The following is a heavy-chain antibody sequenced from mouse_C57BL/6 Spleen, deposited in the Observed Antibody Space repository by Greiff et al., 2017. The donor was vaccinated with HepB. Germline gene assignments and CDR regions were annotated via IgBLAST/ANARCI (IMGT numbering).Heavy chain of an antibody. V-gene: IGHV3-6*01. J-gene: IGHJ2*01. D-gene: IGHD4-1*01. CDR2: ISYDGSN. Sequence: EVQLVESGPGLVKPSQSLSLTCSVTGYSITSGYYWNWIRQFPGNKLEWMGYISYDGSNNYNPSLKNRISITRDTSKNQFFLKLNSVTTEDTATYYCATNWDDFDYWGQGTTLTVSS. CDR1: GYSITSGYY. CDR3: ATNWDDFDY.